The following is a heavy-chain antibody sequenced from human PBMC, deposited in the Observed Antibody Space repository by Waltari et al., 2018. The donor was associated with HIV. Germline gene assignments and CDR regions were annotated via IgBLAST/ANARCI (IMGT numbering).Heavy chain of an antibody. CDR1: GGSISSSSYY. Sequence: QLQLQESGPGLVKPSETLSLTCTVPGGSISSSSYYWGWIRQPPGQGLEWIGSIYYSGSTYYNPSLKSRVTISVDTSKNQFSLKLSSVTAADTAVYYCARRSRGITMVRGFDPWGQGTLVTVSS. D-gene: IGHD3-10*01. CDR3: ARRSRGITMVRGFDP. J-gene: IGHJ5*02. V-gene: IGHV4-39*01. CDR2: IYYSGST.